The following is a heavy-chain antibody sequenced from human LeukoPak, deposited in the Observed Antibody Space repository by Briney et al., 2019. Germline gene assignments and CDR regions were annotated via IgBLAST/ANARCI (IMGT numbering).Heavy chain of an antibody. CDR1: GFTFSSYA. CDR2: ISGSGGST. J-gene: IGHJ4*02. CDR3: AKVYDSSGNLDY. V-gene: IGHV3-23*01. Sequence: PGGSLRLSCAASGFTFSSYAMSWVRQAPGKGLEWVSAISGSGGSTYYADSVKGRFTISRDNSKNTLYLQMNSLGAEDTAVYYCAKVYDSSGNLDYWGQGTLVTVSS. D-gene: IGHD3-22*01.